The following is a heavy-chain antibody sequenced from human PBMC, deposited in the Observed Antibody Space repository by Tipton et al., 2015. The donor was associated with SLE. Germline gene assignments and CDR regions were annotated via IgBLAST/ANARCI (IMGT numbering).Heavy chain of an antibody. V-gene: IGHV4-39*07. CDR3: ARELQQLVAFDI. D-gene: IGHD6-6*01. CDR2: IYYSGST. J-gene: IGHJ3*02. Sequence: LSLTCTVSGGSISSSSYYWGWIRQPPGKGLEWIGSIYYSGSTYYNPSLKSRVTISVDTSKNQFSLKLSSVTAADTAVYYCARELQQLVAFDIWGQGTMVTVSS. CDR1: GGSISSSSYY.